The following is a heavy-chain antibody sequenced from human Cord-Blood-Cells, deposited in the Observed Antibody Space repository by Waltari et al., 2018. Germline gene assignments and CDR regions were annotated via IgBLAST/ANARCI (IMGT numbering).Heavy chain of an antibody. Sequence: QLQLQESGPGLVKPSETLSLTCTVSGGSISSSSYYWGWIRQPPGKGLEWIGSIYYSGGTTYNPSIKSRVNISVDTSKNQFSLRLSSVTAADTAVYYCARQRLGRGYYYYYGMDVWGQGTTVTVSS. CDR2: IYYSGGT. J-gene: IGHJ6*02. D-gene: IGHD6-19*01. CDR1: GGSISSSSYY. CDR3: ARQRLGRGYYYYYGMDV. V-gene: IGHV4-39*01.